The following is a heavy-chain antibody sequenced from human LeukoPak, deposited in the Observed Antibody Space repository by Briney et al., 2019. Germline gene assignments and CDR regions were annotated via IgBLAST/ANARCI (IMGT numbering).Heavy chain of an antibody. J-gene: IGHJ4*02. CDR2: ITTNGGTT. Sequence: GGSLRLSCAASGFTFSSYAMHWVRQAPGKGLEYVSAITTNGGTTYSASSVKGRFSISRDNSKNTLYLQMGSLSAEGMAVYYCAREAGYCTSTNCYRHFDCWGQGTLVTVSS. CDR1: GFTFSSYA. D-gene: IGHD2-2*01. CDR3: AREAGYCTSTNCYRHFDC. V-gene: IGHV3-64*01.